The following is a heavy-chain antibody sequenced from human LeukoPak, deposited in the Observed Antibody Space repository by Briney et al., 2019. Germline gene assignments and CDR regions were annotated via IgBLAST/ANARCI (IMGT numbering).Heavy chain of an antibody. CDR2: ISYDGSNK. CDR3: ARGGIAVAGSTRGQFDY. V-gene: IGHV3-30-3*01. Sequence: SGRSLRLSCAASGVTFSSYAMHWVRQAPGKGLEWVAVISYDGSNKYYADSVKGRFTISRDNSKNTLYLQMNSLRAEDTAVYYCARGGIAVAGSTRGQFDYWGQGTLVTVSS. J-gene: IGHJ4*02. CDR1: GVTFSSYA. D-gene: IGHD6-19*01.